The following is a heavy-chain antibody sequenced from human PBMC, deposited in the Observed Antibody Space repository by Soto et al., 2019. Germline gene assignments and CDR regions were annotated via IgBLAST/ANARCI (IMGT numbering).Heavy chain of an antibody. CDR3: AKVPSGYDFWSGCLGHYCYYYGMDV. CDR1: GFTFSSYG. Sequence: GGSLRLSCAASGFTFSSYGMHWVRQAPGKGLEWVAVISHDGSNRYYADSVKGRFTISRDNSKNTLYLQMNSLRAEDTAVYYCAKVPSGYDFWSGCLGHYCYYYGMDVWGQGTTVTVSS. J-gene: IGHJ6*02. CDR2: ISHDGSNR. D-gene: IGHD3-3*01. V-gene: IGHV3-30*18.